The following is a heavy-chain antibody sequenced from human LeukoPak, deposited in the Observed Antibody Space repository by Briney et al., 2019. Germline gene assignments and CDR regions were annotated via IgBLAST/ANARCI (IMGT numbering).Heavy chain of an antibody. CDR2: IYYSGST. CDR3: ARHQYCSGGSCYSAGGDWFDP. V-gene: IGHV4-59*08. CDR1: GGSINSYY. J-gene: IGHJ5*02. Sequence: SETLSLTCTVSGGSINSYYWSWMRQPPGKGLEWIGYIYYSGSTNHNPSLKSRVTISVDTSKNQFSLKLSSVTAADTAVYYCARHQYCSGGSCYSAGGDWFDPWGQGTLVTVSS. D-gene: IGHD2-15*01.